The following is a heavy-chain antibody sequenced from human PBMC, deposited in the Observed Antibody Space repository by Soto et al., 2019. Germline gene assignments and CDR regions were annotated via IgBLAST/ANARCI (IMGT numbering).Heavy chain of an antibody. J-gene: IGHJ4*02. D-gene: IGHD1-26*01. V-gene: IGHV1-18*04. CDR3: AREYYSTTTWIDY. CDR2: VHPYEGTT. CDR1: GFTFTRYP. Sequence: VPLVQSGPEVKRPGASVKVSCQTSGFTFTRYPFSWVRQAPGQGLEWLAWVHPYEGTTKVAHQFRDRITLTTDTSAATVFMELTRLTSDDTAVYFCAREYYSTTTWIDYWGQGTLVAVSS.